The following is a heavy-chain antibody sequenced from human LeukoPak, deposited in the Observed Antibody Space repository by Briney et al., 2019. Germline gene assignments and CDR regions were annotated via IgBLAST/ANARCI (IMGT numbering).Heavy chain of an antibody. V-gene: IGHV3-48*03. CDR3: ARVEVVIDY. CDR2: ISSSGSTI. D-gene: IGHD3-3*01. J-gene: IGHJ4*02. CDR1: GFTFSSYE. Sequence: GGSLRLSCAASGFTFSSYEMNWVRQAPGKGLEWVSYISSSGSTIYYADSVKGRFAISRDNTKNSLHLQMNSLRDEDTAVYYCARVEVVIDYWGQGTLVTVSS.